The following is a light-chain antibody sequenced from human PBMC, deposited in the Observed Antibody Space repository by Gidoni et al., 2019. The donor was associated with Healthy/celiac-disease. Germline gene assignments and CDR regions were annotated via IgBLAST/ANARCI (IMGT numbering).Light chain of an antibody. CDR3: QVWDSSSDRV. J-gene: IGLJ1*01. CDR2: YDS. CDR1: NIGSKS. Sequence: SYVLTPPPSVSVPPGKTARITCGGNNIGSKSVNWYQQKPGQAPVLVIYYDSDGPSGIPERFSGSNSGNTATLTISRVEAGDEADYYCQVWDSSSDRVFGTGTKVTVL. V-gene: IGLV3-21*04.